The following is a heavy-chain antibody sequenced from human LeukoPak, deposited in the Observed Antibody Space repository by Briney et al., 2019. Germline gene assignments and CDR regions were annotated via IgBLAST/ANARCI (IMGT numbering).Heavy chain of an antibody. CDR3: ARETGTTDAHYYYGMDV. CDR1: GFTFTSYG. J-gene: IGHJ6*02. Sequence: GGSLRLSCAASGFTFTSYGISWVRQAPGQGLEWMGWISAYNGNTNYAQKLQGRVTMTTDTSTSTAYMELRSLRSDDTAVYYCARETGTTDAHYYYGMDVWGQGTTVTVSS. V-gene: IGHV1-18*01. D-gene: IGHD1-7*01. CDR2: ISAYNGNT.